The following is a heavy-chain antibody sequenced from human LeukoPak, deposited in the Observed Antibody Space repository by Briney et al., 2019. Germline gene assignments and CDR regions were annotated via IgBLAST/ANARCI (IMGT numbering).Heavy chain of an antibody. J-gene: IGHJ4*02. CDR1: GFTFRTYS. D-gene: IGHD5-24*01. CDR2: VSADGRTQ. CDR3: AREFGHNRWYFDY. Sequence: GGSLRLSCAASGFTFRTYSIHWVRQAPGKGLEWVTVVSADGRTQLYSDSVKGRFTISRDNSLNTLHLQMNSLRTEDTAVYYCAREFGHNRWYFDYWGQGALVTVSS. V-gene: IGHV3-30*03.